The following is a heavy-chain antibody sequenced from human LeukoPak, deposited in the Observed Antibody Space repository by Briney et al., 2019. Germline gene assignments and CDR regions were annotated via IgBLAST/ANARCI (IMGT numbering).Heavy chain of an antibody. D-gene: IGHD6-13*01. CDR1: GFTVSSNY. J-gene: IGHJ4*02. V-gene: IGHV3-53*01. CDR3: ARDPAGTGSFDY. Sequence: GGSLRLSCAASGFTVSSNYMNWVRQAPGKGLEWVSVIYSGGSTYCPDSVKGRFTISRDNSKNTLYLQMSSLRAEDTAVYYCARDPAGTGSFDYWGQGTLVTVSS. CDR2: IYSGGST.